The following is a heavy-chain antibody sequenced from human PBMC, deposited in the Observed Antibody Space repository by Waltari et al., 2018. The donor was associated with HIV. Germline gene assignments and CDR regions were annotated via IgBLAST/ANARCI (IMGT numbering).Heavy chain of an antibody. CDR3: ARHCLQKGWLPQLKYYYRMDV. Sequence: QQQFQHTGPRRVKPPETRSPTSTVSAGSIRLGRSFCAGTHSPPGKGSEWIGSLFHSGSSYYSPLLRCRALISVDMSPHRFSVQLTSVTATDTGVYFCARHCLQKGWLPQLKYYYRMDVWGQGTPV. CDR2: LFHSGSS. D-gene: IGHD3-22*01. V-gene: IGHV4-39*01. CDR1: AGSIRLGRSF. J-gene: IGHJ6*01.